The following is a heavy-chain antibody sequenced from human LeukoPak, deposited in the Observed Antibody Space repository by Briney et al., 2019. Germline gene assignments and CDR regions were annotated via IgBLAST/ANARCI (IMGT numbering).Heavy chain of an antibody. J-gene: IGHJ6*03. V-gene: IGHV4-39*01. D-gene: IGHD1-14*01. CDR2: IYHSGST. CDR1: GGSISSSSYY. CDR3: ARQPLAYYYYMDV. Sequence: SETLSLTCTVSGGSISSSSYYWGWIRQPPGKGLEWIGSIYHSGSTYSNPSLRSRVTISVDTSKNHFSLKLSSVTAADTAVYYRARQPLAYYYYMDVWGKGTTVTVSS.